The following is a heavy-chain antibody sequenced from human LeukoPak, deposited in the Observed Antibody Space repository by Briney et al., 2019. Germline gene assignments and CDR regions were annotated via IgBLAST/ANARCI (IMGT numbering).Heavy chain of an antibody. CDR3: ATAAYYYDSSGYYYFDY. CDR2: IYTSGST. D-gene: IGHD3-22*01. CDR1: GGSISSGIYY. Sequence: SETLSLTCTVSGGSISSGIYYWSWIRQPAGKGLEWIERIYTSGSTNYNPSLKSRVTMSVDTSKNQFSLKLSSVTAADTAVYYCATAAYYYDSSGYYYFDYWGQGTLVTVSS. V-gene: IGHV4-61*02. J-gene: IGHJ4*02.